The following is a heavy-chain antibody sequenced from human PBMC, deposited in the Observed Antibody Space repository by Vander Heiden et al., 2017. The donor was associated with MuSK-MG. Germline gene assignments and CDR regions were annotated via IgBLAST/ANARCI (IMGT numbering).Heavy chain of an antibody. V-gene: IGHV1-69*12. CDR2: IIPIFGTA. D-gene: IGHD6-13*01. CDR1: GRPFGSYA. J-gene: IGHJ3*02. CDR3: ARDLGYSSSDAFDI. Sequence: QVQLVQSGAEVKKPGPSVKVSCKPSGRPFGSYAISWVRQAPGQGLEWMGGIIPIFGTANYAQKFQGRVTITADESTSTAYMELSSLRSEDTAVYYCARDLGYSSSDAFDIWGQGTMVTVSS.